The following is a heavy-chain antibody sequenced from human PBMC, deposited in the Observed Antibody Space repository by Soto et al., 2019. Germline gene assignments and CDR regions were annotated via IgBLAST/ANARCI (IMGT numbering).Heavy chain of an antibody. J-gene: IGHJ4*02. V-gene: IGHV4-39*01. CDR3: ARHDTDYDILTGYGALGY. CDR2: IYYSGST. D-gene: IGHD3-9*01. Sequence: SETLSLTCTVSGGSISSSSYYWGWIRQPPGKGLEWIGSIYYSGSTYYNPSLKSRVTISVDTSKNQFSLKLSSVTAADTAVYYCARHDTDYDILTGYGALGYWGQGTLVTVSS. CDR1: GGSISSSSYY.